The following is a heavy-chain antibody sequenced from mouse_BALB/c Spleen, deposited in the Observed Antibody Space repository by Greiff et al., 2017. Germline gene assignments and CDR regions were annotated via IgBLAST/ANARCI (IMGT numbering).Heavy chain of an antibody. CDR1: GYTFTSYW. V-gene: IGHV1S81*02. CDR3: ARGDAYWYFDV. CDR2: INPSNGRT. J-gene: IGHJ1*01. Sequence: QVQLQQPGAELVKPGASVKLSCKASGYTFTSYWMHWVKQRPGQGLEWIGEINPSNGRTNYNEKFKSKATLTVDKSSSTAYMQLSSLTSEDSAVYYCARGDAYWYFDVWGAGTTVTVSS. D-gene: IGHD3-3*01.